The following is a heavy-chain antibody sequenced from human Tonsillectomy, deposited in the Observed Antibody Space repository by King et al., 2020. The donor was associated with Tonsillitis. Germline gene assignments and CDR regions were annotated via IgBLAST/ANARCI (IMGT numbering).Heavy chain of an antibody. D-gene: IGHD6-19*01. CDR1: GFSLTNPKMG. J-gene: IGHJ4*02. Sequence: QLTLKESGPVLVKPTETLTLTCTFSGFSLTNPKMGVSWIRQPPGEALEWLAHIFSNDEKSYSTSLKSRLTIFKDTSKSQVVLTMTNVDPVDTATYYCTRIPPVAGNGAFFDYWGQGSLVTVSS. V-gene: IGHV2-26*01. CDR2: IFSNDEK. CDR3: TRIPPVAGNGAFFDY.